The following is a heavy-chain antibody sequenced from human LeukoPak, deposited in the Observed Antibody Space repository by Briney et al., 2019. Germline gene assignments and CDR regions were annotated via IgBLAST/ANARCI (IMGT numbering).Heavy chain of an antibody. Sequence: GGSLRLSCAASGFTFSTYGMHWARQAPGKGLEWGTFIRYDGTNKFYADSVKGRFTISRDNSKNTVYLQMNSLRAEDTAVYYCATDVYYDSSGYSRGDWGQGTLVTVSS. CDR3: ATDVYYDSSGYSRGD. D-gene: IGHD3-22*01. V-gene: IGHV3-30*02. J-gene: IGHJ4*02. CDR1: GFTFSTYG. CDR2: IRYDGTNK.